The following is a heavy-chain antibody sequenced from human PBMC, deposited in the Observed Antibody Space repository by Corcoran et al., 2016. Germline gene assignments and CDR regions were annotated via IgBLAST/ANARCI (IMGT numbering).Heavy chain of an antibody. CDR2: INPNSGGT. Sequence: QVQLVQSGAEVKKPGASVKVSCKASGYTFTGYYMHWVRQAPGQGLAWMGWINPNSGGTNYAQKFQGRVTMTRDTSITTAYMDLSRLRSVDTAMYYCARGRSSSWYHWFDPWGQGALVTVSS. CDR3: ARGRSSSWYHWFDP. CDR1: GYTFTGYY. J-gene: IGHJ5*02. V-gene: IGHV1-2*02. D-gene: IGHD6-13*01.